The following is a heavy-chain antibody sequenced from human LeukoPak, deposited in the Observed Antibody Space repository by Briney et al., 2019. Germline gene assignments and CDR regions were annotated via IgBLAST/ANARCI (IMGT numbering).Heavy chain of an antibody. CDR1: GFTFSNYA. V-gene: IGHV3-53*01. Sequence: PGGSLRLSCAASGFTFSNYAMSWVRQAPGKGLEWVSVIYSGGSTYYADSVKGRFTISRDNSKNTLYLQMNSLRAEDTAVYYCARAQWLVASFDYWGQGTLVTVSS. CDR3: ARAQWLVASFDY. J-gene: IGHJ4*02. CDR2: IYSGGST. D-gene: IGHD6-19*01.